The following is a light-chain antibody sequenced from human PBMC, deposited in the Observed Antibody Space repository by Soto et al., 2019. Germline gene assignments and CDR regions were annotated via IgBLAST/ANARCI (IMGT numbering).Light chain of an antibody. V-gene: IGLV2-14*01. CDR3: SSYTSSSTLV. J-gene: IGLJ2*01. Sequence: QSVLTQPASVSGSPGQSITISCTGTSSDVGGYNFVSWYQQNPGKAPKLIIHEVINRPSGVSSRFSGSKSGNTASLTISGLQAEDEADYYCSSYTSSSTLVFGGGTKLTVL. CDR2: EVI. CDR1: SSDVGGYNF.